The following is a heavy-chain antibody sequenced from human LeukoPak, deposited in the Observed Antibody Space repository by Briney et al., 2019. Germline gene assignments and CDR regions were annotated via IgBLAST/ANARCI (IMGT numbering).Heavy chain of an antibody. Sequence: GGSLRLSCAASGFTFSSHWMSWVRQAPGKGLEWVANIKQDGSEKYYVDSVKGRFTISRDNAKNSLYLQMNSLRAEDTAVYYCARADAPNYYYGMDVWGQGTTVTVSS. CDR3: ARADAPNYYYGMDV. V-gene: IGHV3-7*05. J-gene: IGHJ6*02. CDR1: GFTFSSHW. CDR2: IKQDGSEK.